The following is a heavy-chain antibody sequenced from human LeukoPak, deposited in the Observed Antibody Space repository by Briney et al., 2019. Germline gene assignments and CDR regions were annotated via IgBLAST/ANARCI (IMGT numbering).Heavy chain of an antibody. CDR3: ARDVGGAMFDC. V-gene: IGHV3-48*03. CDR2: ISSSGSTI. J-gene: IGHJ4*02. Sequence: GGSLRLSCAASGFTFSSLNWVRQAPGKGLEWVPYISSSGSTIYYADSVKGRFTISRDNAKNSLYMQMNTLRAEDTAIYYCARDVGGAMFDCWGQGTLVTV. D-gene: IGHD1-26*01. CDR1: GFTFSS.